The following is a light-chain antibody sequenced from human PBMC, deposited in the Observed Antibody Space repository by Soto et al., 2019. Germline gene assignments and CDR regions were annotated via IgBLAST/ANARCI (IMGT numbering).Light chain of an antibody. J-gene: IGKJ5*01. Sequence: EIVLTQSPGTLSLSPGERATLSCRASQSVSSSYLAWYQHKPGQAPRLLIFGASSRATNIPDRFSGSWSGADFTLTISGLEPEDFAMYYCQLYGSSPLITFGQGTRLEIK. CDR1: QSVSSSY. V-gene: IGKV3-20*01. CDR3: QLYGSSPLIT. CDR2: GAS.